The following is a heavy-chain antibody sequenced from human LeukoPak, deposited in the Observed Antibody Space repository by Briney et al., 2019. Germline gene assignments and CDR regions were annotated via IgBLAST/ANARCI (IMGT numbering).Heavy chain of an antibody. CDR1: GFTFSSYG. Sequence: PGGSLRLSCAASGFTFSSYGMSWVRQAPGKGLEWLSSISDTGSSTYYADSVKGRFTISRDNSKSTLCLQMNSLRAEDTAVYYCAKQLGYCSDGSCYFPYWGQGTLVTVSS. J-gene: IGHJ4*02. D-gene: IGHD2-15*01. V-gene: IGHV3-23*01. CDR3: AKQLGYCSDGSCYFPY. CDR2: ISDTGSST.